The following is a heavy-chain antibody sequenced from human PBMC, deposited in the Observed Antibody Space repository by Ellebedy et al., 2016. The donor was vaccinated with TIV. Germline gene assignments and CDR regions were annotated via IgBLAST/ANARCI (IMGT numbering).Heavy chain of an antibody. J-gene: IGHJ4*02. Sequence: SETLSLXXAVYGGSFSGYYWSWIRQPPGKGLEWIGEINHSGSTNYDPSLKSRVTISVDTSKNQFSLKLSSVTAADTAVYYCARRVGGTFSDYWGRGTLVTVSS. CDR1: GGSFSGYY. D-gene: IGHD1-26*01. CDR2: INHSGST. CDR3: ARRVGGTFSDY. V-gene: IGHV4-34*01.